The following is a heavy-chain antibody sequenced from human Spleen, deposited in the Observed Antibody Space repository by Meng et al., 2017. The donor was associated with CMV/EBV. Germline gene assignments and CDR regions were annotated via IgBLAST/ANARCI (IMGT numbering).Heavy chain of an antibody. V-gene: IGHV3-30*02. CDR2: TRYDASNK. D-gene: IGHD4-11*01. J-gene: IGHJ6*02. Sequence: GESLKISCAASGFTFSNYGMCWVRQAPGKGLEWVGFTRYDASNKYYADSVKGRFTISRDNSKKMLHLQMNSLRAEDTAVYYCAKDARLYSKYGSGYYGMDVWGQGTTVTVSS. CDR3: AKDARLYSKYGSGYYGMDV. CDR1: GFTFSNYG.